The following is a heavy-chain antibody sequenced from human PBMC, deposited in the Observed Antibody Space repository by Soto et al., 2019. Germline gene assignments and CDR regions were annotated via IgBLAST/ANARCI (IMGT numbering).Heavy chain of an antibody. CDR2: IKEDGSEK. Sequence: EVLLVESGGGLVQPGGSLRLSCAASGFTFSTFWMDWVRQAPGKGLEWVAKIKEDGSEKYYADSVKGRFIISRDNARNSVYLQMNSLRAEDTAVYYSARVRPGNYRDYWGQGTLVTVSS. D-gene: IGHD3-10*01. J-gene: IGHJ4*02. CDR3: ARVRPGNYRDY. V-gene: IGHV3-7*03. CDR1: GFTFSTFW.